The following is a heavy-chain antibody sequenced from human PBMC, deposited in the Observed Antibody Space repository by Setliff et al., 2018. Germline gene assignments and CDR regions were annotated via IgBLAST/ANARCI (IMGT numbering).Heavy chain of an antibody. CDR3: ARIAYFDFWRGYGVGAFDL. V-gene: IGHV4-39*01. D-gene: IGHD3-3*01. Sequence: PSETLSLTCSVSGASVTNVNYYWGWIRQPPGKGLEWIASVYYDGRTYYSPSFKSRLTMSVDKSRNQFSLKSTSVTAADTAVFYCARIAYFDFWRGYGVGAFDLWGHGTMVTVSS. CDR1: GASVTNVNYY. CDR2: VYYDGRT. J-gene: IGHJ3*01.